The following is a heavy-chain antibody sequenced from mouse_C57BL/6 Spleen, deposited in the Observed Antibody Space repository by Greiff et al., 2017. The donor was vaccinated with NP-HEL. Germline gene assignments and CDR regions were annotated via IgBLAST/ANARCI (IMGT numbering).Heavy chain of an antibody. V-gene: IGHV5-17*01. CDR1: GFTFSDYG. CDR3: ARRVRSYAMDY. CDR2: ISSCSSTI. J-gene: IGHJ4*01. Sequence: EVMLVESGGGLVKPGGSLKLSCAASGFTFSDYGMHWVRQAPEQGLEWVAYISSCSSTIYYADTVKGRFTISRYNAKNTLFLQMTSLRSEDTAMYYCARRVRSYAMDYWGKGTSVTVS. D-gene: IGHD2-14*01.